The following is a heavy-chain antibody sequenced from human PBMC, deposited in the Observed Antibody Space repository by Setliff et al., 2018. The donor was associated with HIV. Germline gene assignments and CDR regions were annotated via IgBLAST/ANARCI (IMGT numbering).Heavy chain of an antibody. V-gene: IGHV3-74*03. Sequence: GGSLRLSCAASGFSFSGYWMHWVRQVPGKGLVWVSAVNSDGSRTTYADSVKGRFTISRDNAKNMLYLQMNTVRAEDTAVYYCARPMEIGRHPVAGLRDAFDIWGQGTMVTVSS. D-gene: IGHD6-19*01. CDR3: ARPMEIGRHPVAGLRDAFDI. J-gene: IGHJ3*02. CDR1: GFSFSGYW. CDR2: VNSDGSRT.